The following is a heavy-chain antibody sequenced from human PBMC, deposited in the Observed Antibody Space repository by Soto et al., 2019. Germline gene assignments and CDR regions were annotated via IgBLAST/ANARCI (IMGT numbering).Heavy chain of an antibody. D-gene: IGHD6-6*01. Sequence: QVQLVQSGAEVKKPGASVKVSCKASGYTFTGYYMHWVRQAPGQGLEWMGWINPNGGGTNYAQKFEGWVTMTTDTSISTAYMELSRLNFDDTAVYYCARGEQLVHFDSWGQGTLVTVSS. CDR3: ARGEQLVHFDS. CDR1: GYTFTGYY. V-gene: IGHV1-2*04. CDR2: INPNGGGT. J-gene: IGHJ4*01.